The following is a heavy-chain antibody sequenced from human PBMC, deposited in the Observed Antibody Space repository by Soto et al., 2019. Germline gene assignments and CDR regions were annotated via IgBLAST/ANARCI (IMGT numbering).Heavy chain of an antibody. CDR1: GFTFSSYS. CDR3: ARDRGIAAHNYYYYYGMDV. D-gene: IGHD6-13*01. Sequence: GGSLRLSCAASGFTFSSYSMNWVRQAPGKGLEWVSSISSSSSYIYYADSVKGRFTISRDNAKNSLYLQMNSLRAEDTAVYYCARDRGIAAHNYYYYYGMDVWRQGTTVTVSS. CDR2: ISSSSSYI. J-gene: IGHJ6*02. V-gene: IGHV3-21*01.